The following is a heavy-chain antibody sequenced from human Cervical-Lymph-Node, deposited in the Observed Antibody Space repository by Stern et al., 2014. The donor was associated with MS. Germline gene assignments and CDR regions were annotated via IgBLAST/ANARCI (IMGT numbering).Heavy chain of an antibody. Sequence: QVQLQQWGAGLLKPSETLSLTCAVYGGSFSGYYWSWIRQPPGKGLEWIGEINHSGSTNSNPSLKSRVTISVDTSKNQFSLKLSSVTAADTAVYYCARARKGYSSGWYFDYWGQGTLVTVSS. J-gene: IGHJ4*02. D-gene: IGHD6-19*01. CDR1: GGSFSGYY. V-gene: IGHV4-34*01. CDR3: ARARKGYSSGWYFDY. CDR2: INHSGST.